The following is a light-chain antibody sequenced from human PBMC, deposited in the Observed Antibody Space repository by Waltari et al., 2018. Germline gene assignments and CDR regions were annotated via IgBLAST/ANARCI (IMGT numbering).Light chain of an antibody. Sequence: QSVLTQPPSASGTPGQSVTISCSGSSSNIGSNPVQWYQHLPGTAPQLLIFGDNRRPSGVPDRFSGSKSGSSASLAISGLQSYDESLFYCAAWDDSLNALVFGGGTQLTVL. CDR1: SSNIGSNP. J-gene: IGLJ2*01. CDR2: GDN. CDR3: AAWDDSLNALV. V-gene: IGLV1-44*01.